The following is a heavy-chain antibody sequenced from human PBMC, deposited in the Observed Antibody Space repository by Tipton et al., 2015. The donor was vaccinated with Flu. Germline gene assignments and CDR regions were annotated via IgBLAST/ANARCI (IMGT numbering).Heavy chain of an antibody. D-gene: IGHD6-6*01. J-gene: IGHJ4*02. V-gene: IGHV1-2*06. Sequence: QVQLVQSGAEVKKPGASVKVSCKASGYTFTGYYMHWVRQAPGQGLEWMGRINPNNGGTNYAQKFQGRVTMTRDTSITTAYMELYRVTSDDTAVYYCAREESSSSQDYWGQGTLVTVSS. CDR1: GYTFTGYY. CDR2: INPNNGGT. CDR3: AREESSSSQDY.